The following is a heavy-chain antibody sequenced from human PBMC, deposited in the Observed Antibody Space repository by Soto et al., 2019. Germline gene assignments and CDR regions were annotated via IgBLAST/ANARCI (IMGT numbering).Heavy chain of an antibody. D-gene: IGHD6-6*01. CDR1: GFTFSSYW. CDR2: IKQDGSEK. CDR3: ARDFLSPARLGDY. Sequence: EVQLVESGGGLVQPGGSLRLSCAASGFTFSSYWMSWVRQAPGKGLEWVANIKQDGSEKYYVDSVKGRFTISRDNAKNSLYLQTNSLRAEDTAVYYCARDFLSPARLGDYWGQGTLVTVSS. J-gene: IGHJ4*02. V-gene: IGHV3-7*01.